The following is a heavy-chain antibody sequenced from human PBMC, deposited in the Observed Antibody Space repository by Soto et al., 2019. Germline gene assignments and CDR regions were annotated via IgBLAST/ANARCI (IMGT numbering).Heavy chain of an antibody. CDR1: GYTFTSYA. CDR2: INAGNGNT. D-gene: IGHD2-2*01. J-gene: IGHJ5*02. V-gene: IGHV1-3*01. Sequence: ASVKVSCKASGYTFTSYAMHWVRQAPGQRLEWMGWINAGNGNTKYAQKFQGRVTITRDTSVSTAYMELTNLRSEDTAIYYCASDMSTTWGQGTLVTVSS. CDR3: ASDMSTT.